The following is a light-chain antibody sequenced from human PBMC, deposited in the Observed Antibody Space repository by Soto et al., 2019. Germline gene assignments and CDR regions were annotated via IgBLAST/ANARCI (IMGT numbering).Light chain of an antibody. Sequence: QSALTQPASVSGSPGQSITISCTGTSSDVGGYKFVSWYQRHPGKAPKLIISDVSNRPSGVSNRFSGSKSGNTASLTISGLQAEDEADYFCSSYTTTSTVLFGGGTQLTVL. V-gene: IGLV2-14*03. CDR3: SSYTTTSTVL. CDR1: SSDVGGYKF. CDR2: DVS. J-gene: IGLJ3*02.